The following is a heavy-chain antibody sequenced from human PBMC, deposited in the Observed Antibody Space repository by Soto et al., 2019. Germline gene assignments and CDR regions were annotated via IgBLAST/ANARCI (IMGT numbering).Heavy chain of an antibody. CDR2: IIPIFGTA. CDR1: GGTFSSYA. V-gene: IGHV1-69*13. CDR3: ARGQRITIFGVVRLANYGMDV. D-gene: IGHD3-3*01. Sequence: SVKVSCKASGGTFSSYAISWVRQAPGQGLEWMGGIIPIFGTANYAQKFQGRVTITADESTSTAYMELSSLRSEDTAVYYCARGQRITIFGVVRLANYGMDVWGQGTTVTVSS. J-gene: IGHJ6*02.